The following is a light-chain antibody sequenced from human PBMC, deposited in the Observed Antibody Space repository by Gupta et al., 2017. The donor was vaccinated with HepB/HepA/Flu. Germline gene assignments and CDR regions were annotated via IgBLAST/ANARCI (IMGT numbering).Light chain of an antibody. CDR1: SNNVGNQG. V-gene: IGLV10-54*04. CDR3: SAWDSSLSAQV. CDR2: KNN. J-gene: IGLJ2*01. Sequence: QAGLTQPPSVSKGLRQTATLTCPGNSNNVGNQGAAWLQQHQGHPPKLLSYKNNNRPSGIPERFSASRSGNTSSLTITGLQPEDEADYYCSAWDSSLSAQVFGGGTKLTVL.